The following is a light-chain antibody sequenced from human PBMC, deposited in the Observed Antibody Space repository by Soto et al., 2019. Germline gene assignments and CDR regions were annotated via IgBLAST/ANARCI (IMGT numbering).Light chain of an antibody. V-gene: IGKV1-39*01. J-gene: IGKJ1*01. CDR3: QQSYSTPGT. Sequence: DIQMTQSPSSLSASVGDRVTITCRASQSINSDLNWFQQRVGKAPNLLIYAASSLQTGVSSRFSGSGSGTDFTLTISSLQPEDFATYYCQQSYSTPGTFGQGTKVEIK. CDR1: QSINSD. CDR2: AAS.